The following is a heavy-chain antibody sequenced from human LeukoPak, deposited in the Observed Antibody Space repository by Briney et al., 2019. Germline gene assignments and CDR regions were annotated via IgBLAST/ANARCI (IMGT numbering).Heavy chain of an antibody. CDR3: ARIKGYSSGWYGDY. V-gene: IGHV3-48*03. CDR2: ISSSGSTI. CDR1: GFIFSSYE. J-gene: IGHJ4*02. Sequence: PGGSLRLSCAASGFIFSSYEMNWVRQAPGKGLEWVSYISSSGSTIYYADSVKGRFTISRDNAKNSLYLQMNSLRAEDTAVYYCARIKGYSSGWYGDYWGQGTLVTVSS. D-gene: IGHD6-19*01.